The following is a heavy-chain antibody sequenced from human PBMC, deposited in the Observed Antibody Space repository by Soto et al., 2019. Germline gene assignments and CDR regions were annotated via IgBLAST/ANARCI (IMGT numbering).Heavy chain of an antibody. V-gene: IGHV3-23*01. CDR3: SKDLRDTYYDILTGYYPVDYYYGMDV. CDR1: GFTFSSYA. D-gene: IGHD3-9*01. CDR2: ISGSGGST. J-gene: IGHJ6*02. Sequence: GGSLRLSCAASGFTFSSYAMSWVRQAPGKRLEWVSAISGSGGSTYYADSVKGRFTISRDNSKNTRYLQMNSLRAEDTAVYYCSKDLRDTYYDILTGYYPVDYYYGMDVWGQGTTVTVSS.